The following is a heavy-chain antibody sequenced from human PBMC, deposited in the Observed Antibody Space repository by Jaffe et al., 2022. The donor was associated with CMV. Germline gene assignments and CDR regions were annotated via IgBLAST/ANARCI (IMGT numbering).Heavy chain of an antibody. CDR1: GYTFIGYY. D-gene: IGHD1-26*01. J-gene: IGHJ3*02. V-gene: IGHV1-2*02. CDR3: RAARKEIPTTFDI. Sequence: QAQLVQSGAALKKPGASVKVSCKASGYTFIGYYIHWVRQAPGQGLEWMGRINPNSGVTEYAQKYQGRVSMTRDTSLTTAYMELSRITPDDTGVYYCRAARKEIPTTFDIWGQGTMLTVSS. CDR2: INPNSGVT.